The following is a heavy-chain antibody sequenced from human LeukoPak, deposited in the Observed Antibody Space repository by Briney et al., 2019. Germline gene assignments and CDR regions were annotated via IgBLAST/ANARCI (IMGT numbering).Heavy chain of an antibody. D-gene: IGHD3-10*01. CDR1: GYSFSNNW. Sequence: GESLRISCQGSGYSFSNNWISWVRQMPGKGLEWMGRIDPRDSYVTYSPSFQGHVTISVDKSITTAYLQWSTLKASDTATYYCARHFNQYHDSGSYYSNYWYFDLWGRGTLVTVPS. CDR2: IDPRDSYV. CDR3: ARHFNQYHDSGSYYSNYWYFDL. J-gene: IGHJ2*01. V-gene: IGHV5-10-1*01.